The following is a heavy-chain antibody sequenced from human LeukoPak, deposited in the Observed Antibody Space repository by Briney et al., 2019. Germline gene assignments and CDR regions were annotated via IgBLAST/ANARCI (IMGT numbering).Heavy chain of an antibody. Sequence: PGGSLRLSCAASGFTFRSYWMTWVRQAPGKGLEGVANIKHDGSDQYYVDSVKGRFTISRDNAKSSLYLQMSSLRAEDTAVYYCVKGGWVHLLDYWGQGTLVTASS. D-gene: IGHD1-1*01. CDR2: IKHDGSDQ. J-gene: IGHJ4*02. CDR3: VKGGWVHLLDY. CDR1: GFTFRSYW. V-gene: IGHV3-7*01.